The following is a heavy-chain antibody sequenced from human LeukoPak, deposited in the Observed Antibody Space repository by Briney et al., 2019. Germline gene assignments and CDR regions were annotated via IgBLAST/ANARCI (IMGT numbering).Heavy chain of an antibody. CDR2: MNPNCGNT. Sequence: ASVKVSCKASGYTFTRYDINWVRQATGQGLEWMGWMNPNCGNTRYAQKFQGRITITRKNSKSTAYLELSSLRSEDTAVYYCAVPPLFSSSWYDDAFDIWGQGTMVTVSS. CDR1: GYTFTRYD. CDR3: AVPPLFSSSWYDDAFDI. V-gene: IGHV1-8*03. D-gene: IGHD6-13*01. J-gene: IGHJ3*02.